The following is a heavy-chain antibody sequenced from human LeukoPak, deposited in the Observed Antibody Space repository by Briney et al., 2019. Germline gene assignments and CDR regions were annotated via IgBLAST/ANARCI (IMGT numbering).Heavy chain of an antibody. Sequence: SETLSRTCSVSAGSISNGGYHWSWPRQHLGKGLEWNGYIYYSGSTEDTGSRKSRVAIVQDPSMHEFALALSSVPAAVSPVYYCARVIGGDYYCGREVWGQGPGVTVS. CDR1: AGSISNGGYH. CDR3: ARVIGGDYYCGREV. CDR2: IYYSGST. V-gene: IGHV4-31*03. D-gene: IGHD3-16*01. J-gene: IGHJ6*02.